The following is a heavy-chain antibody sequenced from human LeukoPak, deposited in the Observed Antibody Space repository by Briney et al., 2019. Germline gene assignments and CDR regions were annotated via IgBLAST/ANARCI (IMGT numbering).Heavy chain of an antibody. CDR2: IYYSGST. V-gene: IGHV4-39*07. CDR3: AREATVGVGYY. Sequence: SETLSLTCTVSGGSISSSSYYWGWIRQPPGKGLEWIGSIYYSGSTYYNPSLKSRVTISVDTSKNQFSLKLSSVTAADTAVYYCAREATVGVGYYWGQGTLVTVSS. J-gene: IGHJ4*02. CDR1: GGSISSSSYY. D-gene: IGHD1-26*01.